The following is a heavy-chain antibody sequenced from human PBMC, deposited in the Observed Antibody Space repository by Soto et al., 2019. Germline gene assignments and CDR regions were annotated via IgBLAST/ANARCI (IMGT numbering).Heavy chain of an antibody. D-gene: IGHD3-10*01. CDR1: GFTFSSYE. CDR2: IGGSGGTK. J-gene: IGHJ3*02. Sequence: GGSLRLSCAASGFTFSSYEMNWVRQAPGKGLEWISYIGGSGGTKYSADSVKGRFTISRDNAQNSLYLQMNSLRAEDTAVYYCARDRGGDVGQFLFPDGFDIWRQGTMVTVSS. V-gene: IGHV3-48*03. CDR3: ARDRGGDVGQFLFPDGFDI.